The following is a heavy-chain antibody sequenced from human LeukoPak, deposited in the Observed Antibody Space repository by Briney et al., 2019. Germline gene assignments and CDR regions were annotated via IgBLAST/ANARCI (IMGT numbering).Heavy chain of an antibody. V-gene: IGHV1-8*02. J-gene: IGHJ6*02. CDR3: ARSGGRITIFGVVIRSYYYGMDV. CDR1: GGTFSSYD. CDR2: MNPNSGNT. Sequence: ASVKVSCKASGGTFSSYDINWVRQATGQGLEWMGWMNPNSGNTGYAQKFQGRVTMTRNTSISTAYMELSSLRSEDTAVYYCARSGGRITIFGVVIRSYYYGMDVWGQGTTVTVSS. D-gene: IGHD3-3*01.